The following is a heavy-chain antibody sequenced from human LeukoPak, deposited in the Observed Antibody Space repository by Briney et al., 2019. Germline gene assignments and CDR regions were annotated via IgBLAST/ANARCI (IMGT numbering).Heavy chain of an antibody. V-gene: IGHV3-21*01. J-gene: IGHJ6*02. CDR1: GFTFSSYS. CDR3: ARVRNTPPFYYYGMDV. Sequence: GRSLRLSCAASGFTFSSYSMNWVRQAPGKGLEWVSSISSSSSYIYYADSVKGRFTISRDNAKNSLYLQMNSLRAEDTAVYYCARVRNTPPFYYYGMDVWGQGTTVTVSS. CDR2: ISSSSSYI.